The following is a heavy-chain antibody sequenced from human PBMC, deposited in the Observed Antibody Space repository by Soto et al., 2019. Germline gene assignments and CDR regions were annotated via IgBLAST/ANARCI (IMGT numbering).Heavy chain of an antibody. CDR1: GVSISSSSFY. J-gene: IGHJ4*02. CDR2: IYYSGST. CDR3: ASPGSCSGGSCPLYFDY. D-gene: IGHD2-15*01. Sequence: PSETLSLTCTVSGVSISSSSFYWGWIRQPPGKGLEWVGCIYYSGSTYDNPSLRIRVTISVATSTNQLSLKLSSVTAAHTAVYYCASPGSCSGGSCPLYFDYWGQGTLVTVSS. V-gene: IGHV4-39*01.